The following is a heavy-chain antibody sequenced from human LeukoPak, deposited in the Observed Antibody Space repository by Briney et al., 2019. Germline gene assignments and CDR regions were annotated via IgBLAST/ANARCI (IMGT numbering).Heavy chain of an antibody. V-gene: IGHV3-21*01. J-gene: IGHJ4*02. Sequence: GGSLRLSCAASGFTFSSYGMNLVRQAPGKGLEWVSSISSSSTYIYYADSVKGRFTISRDNAKNSLYLQMNSLRAEDTAVYYCARDFGLGAPYFDYWGQGTLVTVSS. CDR2: ISSSSTYI. CDR1: GFTFSSYG. CDR3: ARDFGLGAPYFDY. D-gene: IGHD3/OR15-3a*01.